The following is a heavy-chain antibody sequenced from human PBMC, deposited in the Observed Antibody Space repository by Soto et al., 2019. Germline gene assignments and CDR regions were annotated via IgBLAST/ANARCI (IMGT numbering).Heavy chain of an antibody. Sequence: QVQLQQWGAGLLKPSETLSLTCAVYGGSFSGYYWSWIRQPPGKGLEWIGEINHSGSTNYNPSLKSQVTISGDTSKNQFTLKLSSVTAADTAVHYCATKLRSYFDYWGQGTLVTVSS. CDR3: ATKLRSYFDY. V-gene: IGHV4-34*01. CDR2: INHSGST. J-gene: IGHJ4*02. CDR1: GGSFSGYY. D-gene: IGHD5-12*01.